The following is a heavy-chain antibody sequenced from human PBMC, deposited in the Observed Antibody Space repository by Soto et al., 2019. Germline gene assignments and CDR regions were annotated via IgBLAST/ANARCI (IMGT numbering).Heavy chain of an antibody. D-gene: IGHD3-22*01. Sequence: VASLKISCKGSAYSFTSYWLVWVNQIPGKGLAWMGIIYPGDSDPRYSPSFQGQVTISADKSISTAYLQWSSLKASDTAIYYCARHDRDGGYSSGYYALDHWGQGTLVTGSS. V-gene: IGHV5-51*07. CDR1: AYSFTSYW. J-gene: IGHJ4*02. CDR2: IYPGDSDP. CDR3: ARHDRDGGYSSGYYALDH.